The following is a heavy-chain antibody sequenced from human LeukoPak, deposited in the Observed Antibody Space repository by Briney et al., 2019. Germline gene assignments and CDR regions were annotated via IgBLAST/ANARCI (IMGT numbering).Heavy chain of an antibody. D-gene: IGHD6-13*01. V-gene: IGHV1-18*01. Sequence: ASVKVSCKASGYTFTNYGISWVRQAPGQGLEWMGWISAYNGYTHYAQKLQGRVTMTTDTSTSTAYMELRSLRSDDTAVYYCARGPPIIYSSSEVDPWGQGTLVTVSS. CDR3: ARGPPIIYSSSEVDP. J-gene: IGHJ5*02. CDR2: ISAYNGYT. CDR1: GYTFTNYG.